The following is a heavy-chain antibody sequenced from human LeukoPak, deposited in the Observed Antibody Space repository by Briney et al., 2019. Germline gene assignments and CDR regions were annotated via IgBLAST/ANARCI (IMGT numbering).Heavy chain of an antibody. J-gene: IGHJ4*02. V-gene: IGHV4-4*02. CDR2: IYHSGST. Sequence: SETLSLTCAVSGDSISSSNWWSWVRQPPGKGLEWIGEIYHSGSTNYNPSLKSRVIISVDKSKNQFSLELSSVTAADTAVCYCARLSGAAGASYFDYWGQGTLVTVSS. CDR1: GDSISSSNW. CDR3: ARLSGAAGASYFDY. D-gene: IGHD6-13*01.